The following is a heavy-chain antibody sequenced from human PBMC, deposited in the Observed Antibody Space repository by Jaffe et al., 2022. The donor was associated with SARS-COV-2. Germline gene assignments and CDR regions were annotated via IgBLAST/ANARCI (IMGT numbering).Heavy chain of an antibody. J-gene: IGHJ6*03. V-gene: IGHV1-8*01. CDR3: ARGLVDTAMTNKRDFYYYYYMDV. Sequence: QVQLVQSGAEVKKPGASVKVSCKASGYTFTSYDINWVRQATGQGLEWMGWMNPNSGNTGYAQKFQGRVTMTRNTSISTAYMELSSLRSEDTAVYYCARGLVDTAMTNKRDFYYYYYMDVWGKGTTVTVSS. CDR2: MNPNSGNT. CDR1: GYTFTSYD. D-gene: IGHD5-18*01.